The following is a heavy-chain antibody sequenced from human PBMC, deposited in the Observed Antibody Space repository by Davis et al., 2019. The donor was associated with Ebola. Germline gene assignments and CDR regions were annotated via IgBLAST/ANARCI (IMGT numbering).Heavy chain of an antibody. J-gene: IGHJ5*02. CDR1: GYTFTSYG. V-gene: IGHV1-69*04. CDR2: IIPILGIA. Sequence: SVKVSCKASGYTFTSYGISWVRQAPGQGLEWMGRIIPILGIANYAQKFQGRVTITADESTSTAYMELSSLRSEDTAVYYCARDLGGIAPFNWFDPWGQGTLVTVSS. D-gene: IGHD6-13*01. CDR3: ARDLGGIAPFNWFDP.